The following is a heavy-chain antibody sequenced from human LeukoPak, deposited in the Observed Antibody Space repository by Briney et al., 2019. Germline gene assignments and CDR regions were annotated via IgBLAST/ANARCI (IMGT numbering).Heavy chain of an antibody. CDR1: GYLFTSFW. V-gene: IGHV5-51*01. CDR2: VYPADYTT. D-gene: IGHD3/OR15-3a*01. CDR3: VGGPVGPRTFDF. J-gene: IGHJ4*02. Sequence: MAGESLKIPCKASGYLFTSFWIGWVRQTPGKGLEWLGVVYPADYTTIYSPSFQAQDTTSADKSIATAYLQWTGLKASDTAMYFCVGGPVGPRTFDFWGPGTLVTVSS.